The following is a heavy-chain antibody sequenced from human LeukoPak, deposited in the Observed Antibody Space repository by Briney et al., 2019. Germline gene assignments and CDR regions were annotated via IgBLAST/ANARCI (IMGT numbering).Heavy chain of an antibody. CDR2: ISDDERLK. CDR1: GFTFSSYA. V-gene: IGHV3-30*04. D-gene: IGHD4-17*01. J-gene: IGHJ4*02. Sequence: GGSLRLSCAASGFTFSSYAMHWVRQAPGKGLEWVAVISDDERLKFYADSVKDRFTISRDNSKNTVYVQVNSLRPEDTALYYCARERTSVTKDFDYWGQGTLVTVSS. CDR3: ARERTSVTKDFDY.